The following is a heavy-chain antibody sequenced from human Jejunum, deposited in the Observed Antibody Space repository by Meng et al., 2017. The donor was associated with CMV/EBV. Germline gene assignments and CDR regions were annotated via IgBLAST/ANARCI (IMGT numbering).Heavy chain of an antibody. CDR3: ATVNGHAFDI. CDR2: IKQDGSER. Sequence: CAASGFTLSSYWMTWVRQAPGKGLEWVTNIKQDGSERYYVDSVKGRFTISRDNAKNSLYLQMNSLRAEDTSVYYCATVNGHAFDIWGQGTMVTVSS. J-gene: IGHJ3*02. D-gene: IGHD2-8*01. CDR1: GFTLSSYW. V-gene: IGHV3-7*01.